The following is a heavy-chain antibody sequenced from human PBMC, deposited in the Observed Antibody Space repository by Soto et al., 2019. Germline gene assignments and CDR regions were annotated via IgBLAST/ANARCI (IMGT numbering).Heavy chain of an antibody. CDR2: ISYMGST. CDR3: ARCRTGGKGFDY. D-gene: IGHD3-16*01. Sequence: SETLSLTCTVSGGSVTSGTYYWSWIRQPPGKGLEWIGYISYMGSTNYNSSLKSRVTISKDTSENQFSLKLSSVTAVYTAVYYCARCRTGGKGFDYWGQGTLGNVSS. J-gene: IGHJ4*02. CDR1: GGSVTSGTYY. V-gene: IGHV4-61*01.